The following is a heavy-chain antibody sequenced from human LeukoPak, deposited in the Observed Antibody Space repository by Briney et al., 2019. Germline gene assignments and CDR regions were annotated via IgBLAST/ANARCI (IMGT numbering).Heavy chain of an antibody. V-gene: IGHV4-34*01. CDR3: AVTGTTLWYFDL. CDR2: INHSGST. J-gene: IGHJ2*01. CDR1: GGSFSGYY. D-gene: IGHD1-7*01. Sequence: PSETLSLTCAVYGGSFSGYYWSWIRQPPGKGLEWIGEINHSGSTNYNPSLKSRVTISVDTSKNQFSLKLSSVTAADTAVYYCAVTGTTLWYFDLWGRGTLVTVSS.